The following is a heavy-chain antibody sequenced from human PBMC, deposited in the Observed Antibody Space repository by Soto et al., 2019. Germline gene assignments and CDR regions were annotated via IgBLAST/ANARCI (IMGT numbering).Heavy chain of an antibody. V-gene: IGHV1-2*02. CDR2: INAESGGT. J-gene: IGHJ6*02. CDR1: GYNFSGYY. CDR3: ARARRRRVRGDYYYALDV. Sequence: ASVKVSCKASGYNFSGYYLHWVRQAPGQGLEWVACINAESGGTKYAQKFQGRVTLTRVTSISTSYMEVSRLRFDDTAVYYCARARRRRVRGDYYYALDVWGPGTKVTVSS. D-gene: IGHD6-19*01.